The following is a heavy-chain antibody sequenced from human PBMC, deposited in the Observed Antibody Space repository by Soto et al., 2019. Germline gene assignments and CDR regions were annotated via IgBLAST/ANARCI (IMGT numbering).Heavy chain of an antibody. CDR1: GFTFSSYG. CDR2: ISYDGSNK. V-gene: IGHV3-30*18. J-gene: IGHJ4*02. CDR3: AKDVLLWFGDLDY. D-gene: IGHD3-10*01. Sequence: LRLSCAASGFTFSSYGMHWVRQAPGKGLEWVAVISYDGSNKYYADSVKGRFTISRDNSKNTLYLQMNSLRAEDTAVYYCAKDVLLWFGDLDYWGQGTLVTVSS.